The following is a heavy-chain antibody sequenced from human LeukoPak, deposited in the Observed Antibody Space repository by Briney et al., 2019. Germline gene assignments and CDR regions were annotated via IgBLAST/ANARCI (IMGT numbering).Heavy chain of an antibody. Sequence: PSETLSLTCAVSGFFISSGYYWGWIRQPPGKGLEWIASIYRNGNTFYNPSLQSRVTISVDTSRNQISLQLGSATAADTAVYYCARAYSRTPGDYYFDSWGRGTVVTVSS. V-gene: IGHV4-38-2*01. D-gene: IGHD4-11*01. CDR2: IYRNGNT. CDR1: GFFISSGYY. CDR3: ARAYSRTPGDYYFDS. J-gene: IGHJ4*02.